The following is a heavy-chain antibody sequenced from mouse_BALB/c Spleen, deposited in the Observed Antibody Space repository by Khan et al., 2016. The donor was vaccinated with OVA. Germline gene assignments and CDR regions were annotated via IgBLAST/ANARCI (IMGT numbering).Heavy chain of an antibody. Sequence: QVQLKESGPGLVAPSQSLSITCPVSGFSLTSYGVHWVRQPPGKGLEWLGVIWAGGSTNYNSALMSRLSISKDNSKSQVFLKMNSLQTDDTAMHYCARLEDIWGQGTTLTVSS. CDR2: IWAGGST. CDR1: GFSLTSYG. J-gene: IGHJ2*01. V-gene: IGHV2-9*02. CDR3: ARLEDI. D-gene: IGHD1-3*01.